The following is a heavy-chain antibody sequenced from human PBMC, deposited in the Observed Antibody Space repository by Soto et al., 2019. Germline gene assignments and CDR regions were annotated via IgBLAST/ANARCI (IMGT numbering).Heavy chain of an antibody. Sequence: EVPLVESGGGLIQPGGSLRLSCAPSGLTVSNAYMAWVRQAPGMGLEWVSVIYDNGTTYYADSVKGRFTISRDTSTNTLSLQMDSLRAEDTAVYYCVRPLPSGRNYGLDVWGQGTTVTVSS. CDR2: IYDNGTT. D-gene: IGHD3-10*01. CDR1: GLTVSNAY. V-gene: IGHV3-53*01. J-gene: IGHJ6*02. CDR3: VRPLPSGRNYGLDV.